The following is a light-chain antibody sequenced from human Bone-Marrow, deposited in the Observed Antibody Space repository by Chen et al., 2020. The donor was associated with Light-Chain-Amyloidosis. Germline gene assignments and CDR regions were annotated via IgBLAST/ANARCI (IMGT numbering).Light chain of an antibody. CDR1: SSDVGSYNL. Sequence: HSPPTPPASDSAPPAQPLPLPLTCTSSDVGSYNLVSWYQQHPGKAPKLMIYEGSKRPSGVSNRFSGSKSGNTASLTISGLQAEDEADYYCCSYAGSSTFAVFGGGTKLTVL. CDR3: CSYAGSSTFAV. J-gene: IGLJ3*02. V-gene: IGLV2-23*03. CDR2: EGS.